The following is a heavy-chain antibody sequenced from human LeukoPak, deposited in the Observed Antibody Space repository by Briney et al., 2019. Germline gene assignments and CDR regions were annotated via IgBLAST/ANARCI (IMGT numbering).Heavy chain of an antibody. CDR2: INSDGSST. D-gene: IGHD2-2*01. J-gene: IGHJ6*03. Sequence: GGSLRLSCAASGFTFSSYWMHWVRQAPGKGLVWVSRINSDGSSTSYADSVKGRFTISRDNAKNTLYLQMNSLRAEDTAVYYCAIGLGCSSTSCYYYYYYMDVWGKGTTVTVSS. V-gene: IGHV3-74*01. CDR3: AIGLGCSSTSCYYYYYYMDV. CDR1: GFTFSSYW.